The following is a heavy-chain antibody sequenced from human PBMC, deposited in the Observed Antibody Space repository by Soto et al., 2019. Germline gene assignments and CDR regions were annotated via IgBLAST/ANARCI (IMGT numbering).Heavy chain of an antibody. CDR3: TKAPVVWGSSWYFDL. V-gene: IGHV3-23*01. J-gene: IGHJ2*01. CDR1: GFKFSNSA. CDR2: ISGSGGST. D-gene: IGHD7-27*01. Sequence: EVQLLESGGGLVQPGGSLRLSCAASGFKFSNSAMTWVRQAPGKGLECVSSISGSGGSTYYADSVKGRFTISRVNSKNTLYLQMNIVGAEDTAVYYCTKAPVVWGSSWYFDLWGRGTLVTVSS.